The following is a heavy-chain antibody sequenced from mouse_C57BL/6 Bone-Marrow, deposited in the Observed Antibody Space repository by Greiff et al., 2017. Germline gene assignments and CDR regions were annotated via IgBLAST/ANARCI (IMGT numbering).Heavy chain of an antibody. CDR1: GFTFSSYG. CDR2: ISSGGSYT. Sequence: EVKVVESGGDLVKPGGSLKLSCAASGFTFSSYGMSWVRQTPDKRLEWVATISSGGSYTYYPDSVKGRFTISRDNAKNTLYLQMSSLKSEDTAMYYCARDYWYFDVWGTGTTVTVSS. CDR3: ARDYWYFDV. J-gene: IGHJ1*03. V-gene: IGHV5-6*01.